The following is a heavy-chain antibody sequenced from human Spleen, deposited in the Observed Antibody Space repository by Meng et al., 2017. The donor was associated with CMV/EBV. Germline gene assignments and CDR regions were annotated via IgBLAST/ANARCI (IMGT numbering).Heavy chain of an antibody. D-gene: IGHD5-12*01. CDR1: GFTFSGYE. CDR2: ISSSGNIK. CDR3: ARSSGYSGYDYGMDV. Sequence: GGSLRLSCVVSGFTFSGYEMNWVRLAPGKGLEWVSYISSSGNIKYYADSVKGRFTISRDNAKNSLYLQMNSLRAEDTAVYYCARSSGYSGYDYGMDVWGQGTTVTVSS. V-gene: IGHV3-48*03. J-gene: IGHJ6*02.